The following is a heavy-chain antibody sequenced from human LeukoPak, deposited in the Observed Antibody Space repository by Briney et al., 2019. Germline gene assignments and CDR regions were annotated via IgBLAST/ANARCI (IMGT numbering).Heavy chain of an antibody. D-gene: IGHD3-22*01. CDR1: GGSFSSSSYY. CDR2: IYYSGST. J-gene: IGHJ4*02. CDR3: ARRSPYYDSSGYFDY. V-gene: IGHV4-39*01. Sequence: SETLSLTCTVSGGSFSSSSYYWGWIRQPPGKGLEWIGSIYYSGSTYYNPSLKSRVTISVDTSKNQFSLKLSSVTAADTAVYYCARRSPYYDSSGYFDYWGQGTLVTAPS.